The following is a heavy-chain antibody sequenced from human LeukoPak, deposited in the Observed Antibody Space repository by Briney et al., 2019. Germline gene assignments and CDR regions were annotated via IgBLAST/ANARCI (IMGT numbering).Heavy chain of an antibody. J-gene: IGHJ3*02. CDR2: ISYDGSNK. Sequence: GRSLRLSCAASGFTFSSYAMHWVRQAPGKGLEWVAVISYDGSNKYYADSVKGRFTISRDNSKNTLYLQMNSLRAEDTAVYYCARKGGAGLSYAFDIWGQGTMVTVSS. CDR3: ARKGGAGLSYAFDI. D-gene: IGHD3-10*01. CDR1: GFTFSSYA. V-gene: IGHV3-30-3*01.